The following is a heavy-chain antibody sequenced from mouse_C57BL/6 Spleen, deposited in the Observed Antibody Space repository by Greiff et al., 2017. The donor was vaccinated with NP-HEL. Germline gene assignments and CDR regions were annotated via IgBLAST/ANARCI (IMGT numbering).Heavy chain of an antibody. V-gene: IGHV1-72*01. J-gene: IGHJ2*01. D-gene: IGHD2-3*01. CDR2: IDPNSGGT. CDR3: ARWGDGYYGFNY. Sequence: QVQLKQPGAELVKPGASVKLSCKASGYTFTSYWMHWVKQRPGRGLEWIGRIDPNSGGTKYNEKFKSKATLTVDKPSSTAYMQRSSLTSEDSAVYYCARWGDGYYGFNYWGQGTTLTVSS. CDR1: GYTFTSYW.